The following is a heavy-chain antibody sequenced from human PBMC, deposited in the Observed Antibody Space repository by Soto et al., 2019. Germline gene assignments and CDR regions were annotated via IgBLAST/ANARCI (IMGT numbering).Heavy chain of an antibody. CDR1: GFTFSSYW. Sequence: GGSLRLSCAASGFTFSSYWMSWVRQAPGKGLEWVANIKQDGSEKYYVDSVKGRFTISRDNAKNPLYLQMNSLRAEDTAVYYCASVVTIDAFDIWGQGTMVTV. CDR3: ASVVTIDAFDI. V-gene: IGHV3-7*03. CDR2: IKQDGSEK. D-gene: IGHD2-15*01. J-gene: IGHJ3*02.